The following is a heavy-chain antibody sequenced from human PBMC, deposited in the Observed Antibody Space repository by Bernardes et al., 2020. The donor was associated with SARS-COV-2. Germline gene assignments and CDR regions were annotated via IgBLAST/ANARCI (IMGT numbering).Heavy chain of an antibody. CDR2: INTRGST. CDR3: AREGNGLRFLGYLSSNWLDP. J-gene: IGHJ5*02. D-gene: IGHD3-3*01. CDR1: GGSISSGDYY. Sequence: SETLSLTCTVSGGSISSGDYYWNWIRQPAGKGLEWIGRINTRGSTSYSPTLKSRVTISVDRSKNQFSLMLTSVTAADTAVYYCAREGNGLRFLGYLSSNWLDPWGQGTLVTVSS. V-gene: IGHV4-61*02.